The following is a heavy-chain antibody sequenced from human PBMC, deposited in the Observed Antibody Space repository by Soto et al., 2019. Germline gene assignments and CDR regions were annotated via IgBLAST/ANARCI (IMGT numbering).Heavy chain of an antibody. CDR1: GYSFTNYF. CDR3: ERDRGEAPPVAGNTHDYYYMDV. CDR2: ISAYNGNT. J-gene: IGHJ6*03. V-gene: IGHV1-18*01. D-gene: IGHD6-19*01. Sequence: QDQLVQSGVEVKKPGASVKVSCKASGYSFTNYFITWVRQAPGQGFEWLGWISAYNGNTNYAQKFQGRVTLTTDVSTSTAYLELRSLRSDDTAGYYCERDRGEAPPVAGNTHDYYYMDVWGKGTTVTVSS.